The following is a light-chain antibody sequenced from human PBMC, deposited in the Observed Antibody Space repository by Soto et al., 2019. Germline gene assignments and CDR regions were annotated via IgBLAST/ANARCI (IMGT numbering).Light chain of an antibody. J-gene: IGLJ2*01. V-gene: IGLV2-14*01. CDR1: SSDVGGYNY. CDR2: DVS. CDR3: SSYTSSSTRV. Sequence: QSPLTQPASVSGSPGQSSTISCTGTSSDVGGYNYVSWYQQHPGKAPKLMIYDVSNRPSGVSNRFSGSKSGNTASLTISGLQAEDEADYYCSSYTSSSTRVFGGGTKLTVL.